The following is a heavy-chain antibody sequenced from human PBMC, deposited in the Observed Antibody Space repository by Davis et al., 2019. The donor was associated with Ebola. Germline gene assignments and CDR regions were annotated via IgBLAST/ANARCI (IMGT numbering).Heavy chain of an antibody. CDR2: IYYSGST. Sequence: MPSETLSLTCTVSGGSISSSSYYWGWIRQPPGKGLEWIGSIYYSGSTYYNPSLKSRVTISVDTSKNQFSLKLSSVTAADTAVYYCARAGVGATTSYFDYWGQGTLVTVSS. CDR3: ARAGVGATTSYFDY. D-gene: IGHD1-26*01. V-gene: IGHV4-39*07. CDR1: GGSISSSSYY. J-gene: IGHJ4*02.